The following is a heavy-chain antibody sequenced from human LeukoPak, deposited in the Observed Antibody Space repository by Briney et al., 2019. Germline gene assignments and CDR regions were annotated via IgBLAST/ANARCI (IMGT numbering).Heavy chain of an antibody. CDR2: IYPGDSDT. V-gene: IGHV5-51*01. J-gene: IGHJ3*02. D-gene: IGHD2-15*01. CDR3: ARRGYCSGGGCYSNPFDI. Sequence: GESLKISCKGSGYSFTNYWIGWVRQMPGKGLEWMGIIYPGDSDTRYSPSFQGQVTISVDKSISTAYLQWSSLKASDTAMYYCARRGYCSGGGCYSNPFDIWGQGTMVTVSS. CDR1: GYSFTNYW.